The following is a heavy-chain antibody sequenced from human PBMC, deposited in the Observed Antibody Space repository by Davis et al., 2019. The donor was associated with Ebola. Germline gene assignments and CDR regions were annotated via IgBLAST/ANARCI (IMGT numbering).Heavy chain of an antibody. CDR2: IKQDGSEK. Sequence: GGSLRLSCAASGFTFRTYAMSWVRQAPGKGLEWVANIKQDGSEKYYVDSVKGRFTISRDNAKNSLYLQMNSLRAEDTAVYYCAREGTIRGVNFDYWGQGTLVTVSS. D-gene: IGHD3-10*01. V-gene: IGHV3-7*03. CDR3: AREGTIRGVNFDY. J-gene: IGHJ4*02. CDR1: GFTFRTYA.